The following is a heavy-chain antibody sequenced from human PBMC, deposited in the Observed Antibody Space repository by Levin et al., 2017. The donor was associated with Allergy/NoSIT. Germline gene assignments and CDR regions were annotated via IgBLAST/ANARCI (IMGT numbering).Heavy chain of an antibody. Sequence: SCAASGFTFSNYAMSWVRQAPGKGLEWVSGISGSAGSTYYADSVKGRFTISRDNSKNTLYLQMNSLRAEDTAIYYCAKDLAATVATRYWHSWGQGPLVIVSS. CDR1: GFTFSNYA. D-gene: IGHD6-25*01. CDR2: ISGSAGST. V-gene: IGHV3-23*01. J-gene: IGHJ4*02. CDR3: AKDLAATVATRYWHS.